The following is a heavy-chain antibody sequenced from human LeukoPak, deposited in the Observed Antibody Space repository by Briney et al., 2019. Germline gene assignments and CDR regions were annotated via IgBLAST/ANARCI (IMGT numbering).Heavy chain of an antibody. CDR2: ISSSSSYI. CDR3: ARDHKYYDSSGEPDY. CDR1: GFTFSSYS. D-gene: IGHD3-22*01. J-gene: IGHJ4*02. V-gene: IGHV3-21*01. Sequence: GGSLRLSCAASGFTFSSYSMNRVRQAPGKGLEWVSSISSSSSYIYYADSVKGRFTISRDNAKNSLYLQMNSLRAEDTAVYYCARDHKYYDSSGEPDYWGQGTLVTVSS.